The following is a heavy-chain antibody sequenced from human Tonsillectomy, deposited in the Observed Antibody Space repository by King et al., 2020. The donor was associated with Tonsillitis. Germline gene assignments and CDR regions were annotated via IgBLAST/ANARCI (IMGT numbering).Heavy chain of an antibody. Sequence: QLVQSGGGLVKPGGSLRLSCAASGFTFSSYSINWVRQAPGKGLEWVSSISSSSSYIYYADSVKGRFTISRDNAKNSVHLQMNSLRAEDTAVYYCARDYCGGDCYFSGYYYGMDVWGQGTTVTVSS. CDR3: ARDYCGGDCYFSGYYYGMDV. CDR1: GFTFSSYS. CDR2: ISSSSSYI. V-gene: IGHV3-21*01. D-gene: IGHD2-21*02. J-gene: IGHJ6*02.